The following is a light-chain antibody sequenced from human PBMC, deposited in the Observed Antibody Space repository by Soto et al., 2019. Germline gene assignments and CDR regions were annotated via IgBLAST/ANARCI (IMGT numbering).Light chain of an antibody. Sequence: SYELTQPPSVSVAPGKTARITCGGNNIGSKSVHWYQQKPGQPPVLVIYYDSDRPSGIPERFSGSNAGNTATLTISRVEDGDEADYYCQVWDSSSDVVFGGGTKLTVL. CDR2: YDS. CDR1: NIGSKS. J-gene: IGLJ2*01. V-gene: IGLV3-21*04. CDR3: QVWDSSSDVV.